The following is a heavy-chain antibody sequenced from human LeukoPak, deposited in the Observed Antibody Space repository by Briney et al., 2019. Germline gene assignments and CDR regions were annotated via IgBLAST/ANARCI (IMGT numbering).Heavy chain of an antibody. V-gene: IGHV3-23*01. CDR2: ISGSGGST. Sequence: GGSLRLSCAASGFTFSSYAMSWVRQAPGKGLEWVSAISGSGGSTYYADSVKGRFTISRDNSKNTLYLQMNSLRAEDTAVYHCAKDGSTLGYCTNGVCYSSHFDYWGQGTLVTVSS. D-gene: IGHD2-8*01. J-gene: IGHJ4*02. CDR1: GFTFSSYA. CDR3: AKDGSTLGYCTNGVCYSSHFDY.